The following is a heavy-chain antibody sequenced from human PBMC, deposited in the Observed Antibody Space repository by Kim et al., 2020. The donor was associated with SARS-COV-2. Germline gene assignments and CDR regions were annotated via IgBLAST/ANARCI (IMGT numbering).Heavy chain of an antibody. CDR2: IYYSGST. Sequence: SETLSLTCTVSGGSISSGGYYWSWIRQHPGKGLEWIGYIYYSGSTYYNPSLKSRVTISVDTSKNQFSLKLSSVTAADTAVYYCARAHATYLCAFDIWGQGTMVTVSS. V-gene: IGHV4-31*03. CDR3: ARAHATYLCAFDI. J-gene: IGHJ3*02. CDR1: GGSISSGGYY. D-gene: IGHD2-2*01.